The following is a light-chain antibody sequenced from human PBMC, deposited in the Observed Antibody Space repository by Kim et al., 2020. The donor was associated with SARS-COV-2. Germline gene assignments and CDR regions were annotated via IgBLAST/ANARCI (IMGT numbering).Light chain of an antibody. J-gene: IGKJ2*01. CDR2: GAS. CDR1: QSVSSSY. CDR3: QQDYNLPYT. Sequence: PGARVTLSCRASQSVSSSYLTWYQQKPGQAPRLLIHGASTRATGIPARFSGSGSGTDFTLTISSLQPEDFAVYYCQQDYNLPYTFGQGTKLE. V-gene: IGKV3D-7*01.